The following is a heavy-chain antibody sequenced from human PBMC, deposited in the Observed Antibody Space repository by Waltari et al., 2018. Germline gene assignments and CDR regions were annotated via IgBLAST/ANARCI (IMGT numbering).Heavy chain of an antibody. V-gene: IGHV1-69*08. CDR1: GGTFSSYA. D-gene: IGHD6-13*01. CDR3: ARDWERAAAGDDAFDI. J-gene: IGHJ3*02. Sequence: QVQLVQSGAEVKKPGSSVKVSCKASGGTFSSYAIRWVRQAPGQGLEWMGRIIPIFGTANDARKFQGRVTITADKSTSTAYMELSSLRSEDTAVYYCARDWERAAAGDDAFDIWGQGTMVTVSS. CDR2: IIPIFGTA.